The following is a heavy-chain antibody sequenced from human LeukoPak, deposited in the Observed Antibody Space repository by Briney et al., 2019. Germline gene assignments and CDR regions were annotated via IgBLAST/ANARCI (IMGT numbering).Heavy chain of an antibody. CDR3: ARGDLYSSSSWRFDY. V-gene: IGHV4-34*01. Sequence: SETLSLTYAVYGGSFSGYYWSWIRQPPGKGLEWIGEINHSGSTNYNPSLKSRVTISVDTSKNQFSLKLSSVTAADTAVYYCARGDLYSSSSWRFDYWGQGTLVTVSS. J-gene: IGHJ4*02. D-gene: IGHD6-6*01. CDR1: GGSFSGYY. CDR2: INHSGST.